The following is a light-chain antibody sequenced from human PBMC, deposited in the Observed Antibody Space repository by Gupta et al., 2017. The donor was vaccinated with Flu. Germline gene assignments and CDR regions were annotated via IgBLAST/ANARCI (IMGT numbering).Light chain of an antibody. J-gene: IGKJ1*01. V-gene: IGKV2-28*01. CDR3: MQELDTWT. CDR1: QSLLHSNGYNF. CDR2: LGS. Sequence: IALTQSPLCLPVTPAAPASIACRFSQSLLHSNGYNFLDWYLQKPGQSPQLLIYLGSNRASGVPDRFSGSGSGTDFKLKSSRVEDEDVGVYYCMQELDTWTFGQGTKVEIK.